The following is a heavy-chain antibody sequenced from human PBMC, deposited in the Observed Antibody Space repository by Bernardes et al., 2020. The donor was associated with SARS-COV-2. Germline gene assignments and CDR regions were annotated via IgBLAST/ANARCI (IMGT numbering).Heavy chain of an antibody. CDR2: ISSGSTNI. CDR1: GFSFSSNT. CDR3: TRDIPFRGTY. D-gene: IGHD1-26*01. Sequence: GWSLRLSCVGSGFSFSSNTMDWFRPAPGKGLEWVSSISSGSTNIFYADSVKGRFTISRDNTKNSLYLQMNSLRAEDTAVYYCTRDIPFRGTYWGQGTLVTGSS. J-gene: IGHJ4*02. V-gene: IGHV3-21*01.